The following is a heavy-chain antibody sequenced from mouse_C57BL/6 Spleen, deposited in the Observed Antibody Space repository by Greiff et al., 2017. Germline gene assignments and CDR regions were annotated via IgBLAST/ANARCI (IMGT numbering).Heavy chain of an antibody. CDR3: SRERASDWYLDY. CDR1: GYTFTDYN. V-gene: IGHV1-22*01. D-gene: IGHD2-13*01. J-gene: IGHJ2*01. CDR2: INPNSGGP. Sequence: VQLQQSGPELVKPGASVKMSCKASGYTFTDYNMHWVKQSHGKSLEWIGYINPNSGGPSYNQKFKGKATLTVNKSSSSAYMELRSLTSEDSAVYYCSRERASDWYLDYWGQGTTLTVSS.